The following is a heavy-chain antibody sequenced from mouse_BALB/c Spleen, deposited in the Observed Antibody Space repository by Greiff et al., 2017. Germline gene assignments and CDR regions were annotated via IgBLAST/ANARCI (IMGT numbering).Heavy chain of an antibody. D-gene: IGHD2-4*01. J-gene: IGHJ3*01. CDR1: GYTFTSYW. Sequence: QVQLKESGAELAKPGASVKMSCKASGYTFTSYWIHWVKQRPGQGLEWIGYINPSTGYTEYNQKFKDKATLTADKSSSTAYMQLSSLTSEDSAVYYCARSGYDYEFAYWGQGTLVTVSA. V-gene: IGHV1-7*01. CDR2: INPSTGYT. CDR3: ARSGYDYEFAY.